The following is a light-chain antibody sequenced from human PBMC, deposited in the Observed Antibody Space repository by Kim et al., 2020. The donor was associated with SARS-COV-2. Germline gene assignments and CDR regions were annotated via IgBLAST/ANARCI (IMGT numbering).Light chain of an antibody. V-gene: IGLV3-21*01. CDR2: RNS. CDR3: QVWDTPSSHYV. J-gene: IGLJ6*01. CDR1: NIGSKP. Sequence: SYELAQPPSVSVAPGKKARITCGGANIGSKPVYWYQQRAGQAPVLVIYRNSDRPSGIPERFSGSNSGNTATLTISRVEAGDEADYYCQVWDTPSSHYVFGAGTKVTVL.